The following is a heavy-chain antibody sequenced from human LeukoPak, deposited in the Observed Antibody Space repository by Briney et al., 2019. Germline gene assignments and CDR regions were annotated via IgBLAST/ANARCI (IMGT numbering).Heavy chain of an antibody. D-gene: IGHD4-11*01. J-gene: IGHJ6*03. CDR1: GFTFSSYS. CDR3: ARVPLDSNYYFYYYYYYYMDV. V-gene: IGHV3-21*01. Sequence: PGGSLRLSCAASGFTFSSYSMNWVRQAPGKGLEWVSSISSSSNYIYYADSVKGRFTISRDNAKNSLYLQMNSLRAEDTAVYYCARVPLDSNYYFYYYYYYYMDVWGKGTTVTVSS. CDR2: ISSSSNYI.